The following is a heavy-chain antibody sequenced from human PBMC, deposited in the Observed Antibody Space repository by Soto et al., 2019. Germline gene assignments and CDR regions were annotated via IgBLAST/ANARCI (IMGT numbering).Heavy chain of an antibody. J-gene: IGHJ4*02. D-gene: IGHD3-10*01. CDR3: AKDSGGSGSKGY. Sequence: QVQLVESGGGVVQPGRSLRLSCAASGFTFSSYGMHWVRQAPGKGLEWVAVISYDGSNKYYADSVKGRFTISRDNSKNTLYLQMNSLRAEDTAVYYCAKDSGGSGSKGYWGQGTLVTVSS. CDR2: ISYDGSNK. CDR1: GFTFSSYG. V-gene: IGHV3-30*18.